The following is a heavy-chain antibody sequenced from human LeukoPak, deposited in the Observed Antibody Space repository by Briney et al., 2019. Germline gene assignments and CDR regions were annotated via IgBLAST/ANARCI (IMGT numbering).Heavy chain of an antibody. J-gene: IGHJ4*02. CDR2: ISYDGSNK. CDR1: GFTFSSYW. D-gene: IGHD5-18*01. CDR3: AATAMAAKTLDY. Sequence: PGGSLRLSCAASGFTFSSYWMSWVRQAPGKGLEWVAVISYDGSNKYYADSVKGRFTISRDNSKNTLYLQMNSLRAEDTAVYYCAATAMAAKTLDYWGQGTLVTVSS. V-gene: IGHV3-30*03.